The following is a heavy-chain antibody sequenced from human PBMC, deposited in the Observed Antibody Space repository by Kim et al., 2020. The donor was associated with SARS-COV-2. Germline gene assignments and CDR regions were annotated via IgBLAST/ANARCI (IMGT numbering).Heavy chain of an antibody. Sequence: GGSLRLSCAASGFTFSSYAMNWVRQAPGKGLEWVSGISGSGETTYYADSVKGRFTISRDNSKNTLYLQMNSLRAEDTAVYFCARGDRYGSSWARIEYWGQGTLVTVSS. V-gene: IGHV3-23*01. CDR3: ARGDRYGSSWARIEY. J-gene: IGHJ4*02. CDR1: GFTFSSYA. CDR2: ISGSGETT. D-gene: IGHD6-13*01.